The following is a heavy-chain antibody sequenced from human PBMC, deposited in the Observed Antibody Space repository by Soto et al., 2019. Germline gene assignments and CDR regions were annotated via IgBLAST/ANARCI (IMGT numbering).Heavy chain of an antibody. CDR1: GFTFSSYA. CDR3: AKGQAAGIPGMMGDY. D-gene: IGHD6-13*01. Sequence: GGSLRLSCAASGFTFSSYAMSWVRQAPGKGLEWVSGISGSGGGTYYADSVKGRFTISRDNSKNTLYLQMNSLRAEDTAVYYCAKGQAAGIPGMMGDYWGQGTLVTVSS. V-gene: IGHV3-23*01. CDR2: ISGSGGGT. J-gene: IGHJ4*02.